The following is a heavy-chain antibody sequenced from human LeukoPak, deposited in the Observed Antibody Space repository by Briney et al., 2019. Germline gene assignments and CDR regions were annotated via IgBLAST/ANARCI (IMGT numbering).Heavy chain of an antibody. V-gene: IGHV3-23*01. J-gene: IGHJ4*02. Sequence: PGGSLRLSCAASGFTFNNYGMHWVRQAPGKGLEWVSTITGSGGSTYYADPVKGRFTISRDNSKNTLYLQMNSLRAEDTAAYYCAKVARFNWNDRFDYWGQGTLVTVSS. CDR2: ITGSGGST. CDR3: AKVARFNWNDRFDY. D-gene: IGHD1-20*01. CDR1: GFTFNNYG.